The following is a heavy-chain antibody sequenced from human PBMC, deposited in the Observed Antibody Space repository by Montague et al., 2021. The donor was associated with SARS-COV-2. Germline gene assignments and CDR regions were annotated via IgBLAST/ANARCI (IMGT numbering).Heavy chain of an antibody. J-gene: IGHJ4*02. CDR2: FYNNGGT. Sequence: SLRLSCAASGFSVTNNYMSWVRQAPGKGLEWVSVFYNNGGTYYANSVKGQFIISRDNSRNRLFLQMKSLRAEDTAVYYCARARGGTGYSRNYFDYWGQGTLVTVSS. CDR1: GFSVTNNY. CDR3: ARARGGTGYSRNYFDY. D-gene: IGHD3-22*01. V-gene: IGHV3-53*01.